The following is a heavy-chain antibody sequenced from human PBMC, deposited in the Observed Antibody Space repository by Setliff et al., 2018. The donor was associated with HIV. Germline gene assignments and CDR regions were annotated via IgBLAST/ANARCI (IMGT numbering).Heavy chain of an antibody. Sequence: PGGSLRLSCVASGFTFNTYEMNWVRQAPGKGLEWVSCISASVGDTYYADSVKGRFTISRDNSKNTLYLQMNSLRAEDTAVYYCANSGEMAAITYFDYWGQGTLVTVSS. J-gene: IGHJ4*02. V-gene: IGHV3-23*01. CDR2: ISASVGDT. CDR3: ANSGEMAAITYFDY. CDR1: GFTFNTYE. D-gene: IGHD5-12*01.